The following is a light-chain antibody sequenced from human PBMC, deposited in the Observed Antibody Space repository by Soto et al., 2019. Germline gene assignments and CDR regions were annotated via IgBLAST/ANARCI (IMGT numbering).Light chain of an antibody. V-gene: IGKV1-8*01. CDR3: QQYYSYPPT. CDR1: QGISSY. J-gene: IGKJ1*01. CDR2: AAS. Sequence: AIRMTQSPSSLSASTGDRVTITCRASQGISSYLAWYQQKPGKAPKLLIYAASTLESGVPSRFRGSGSGTDVALPFSCRLSEDFATDYYQQYYSYPPTFGQGTKVEIK.